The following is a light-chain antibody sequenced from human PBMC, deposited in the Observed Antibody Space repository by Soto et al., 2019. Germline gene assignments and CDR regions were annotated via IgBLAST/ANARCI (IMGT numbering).Light chain of an antibody. CDR2: GAS. CDR3: QQYNDWWT. Sequence: EIVMTQSPATLSVSPGEGATLSCRASQSVSSNLTWYQQKPGQAPGLLIYGASTRATGVPARFSGSRSGTEFTLTISSLQSEDFAVYYCQQYNDWWTFGQGTKVEIK. CDR1: QSVSSN. V-gene: IGKV3-15*01. J-gene: IGKJ1*01.